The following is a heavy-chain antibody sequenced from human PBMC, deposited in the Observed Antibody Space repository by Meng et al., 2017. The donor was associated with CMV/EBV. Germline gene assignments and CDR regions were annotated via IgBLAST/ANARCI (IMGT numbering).Heavy chain of an antibody. CDR1: GFTFSSYE. D-gene: IGHD2-2*01. Sequence: GESLKISCAASGFTFSSYEMNWVRQAPGKGLEWVSYISSSGSTIYYADSVKGRFTISRDNAKNSLYLQMNSLRAEDTAVYYCARGLYGYCSSTSCYNYYYYGMDVWGQGTTVTAP. CDR3: ARGLYGYCSSTSCYNYYYYGMDV. CDR2: ISSSGSTI. V-gene: IGHV3-48*03. J-gene: IGHJ6*02.